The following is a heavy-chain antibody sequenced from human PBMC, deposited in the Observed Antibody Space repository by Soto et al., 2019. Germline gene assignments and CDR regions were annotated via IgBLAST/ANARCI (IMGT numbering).Heavy chain of an antibody. J-gene: IGHJ5*02. CDR3: VSPHSESSNAFDL. V-gene: IGHV3-30*04. D-gene: IGHD3-10*01. CDR2: ISYDGENQ. CDR1: GFSFSHYA. Sequence: PGGSLRLSCAASGFSFSHYAMHWVRQPPGKGLEWVALISYDGENQYFTDSVRGRFTIFRDNSKTAVYLEMNDLRLDDTATYYCVSPHSESSNAFDLWGQGTLVTVSS.